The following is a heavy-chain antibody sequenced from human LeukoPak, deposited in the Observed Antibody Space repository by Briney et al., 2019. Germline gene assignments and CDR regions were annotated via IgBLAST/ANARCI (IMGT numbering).Heavy chain of an antibody. Sequence: ASVKVSCKASGGTFSSYAISWVRQAPGQGLEWMGGIIPIFGTANYAQKFQGRVTITADESTSTAYMELSSLRSEDTAVYYCASPSPYCSSTSCSGYWGQGTLVTVSS. V-gene: IGHV1-69*13. J-gene: IGHJ4*02. D-gene: IGHD2-2*01. CDR2: IIPIFGTA. CDR3: ASPSPYCSSTSCSGY. CDR1: GGTFSSYA.